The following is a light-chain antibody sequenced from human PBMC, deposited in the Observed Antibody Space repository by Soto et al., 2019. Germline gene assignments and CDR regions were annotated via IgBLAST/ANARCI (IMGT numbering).Light chain of an antibody. J-gene: IGLJ2*01. Sequence: QSVLTQPASVSASPGQSITISCTATSNDVGFSKFVSWYQQQPGKSPQVLVYEGTKRPSGVSLRFSGSHSVNAASLTISDIHIEDEADYYCCSYPTSGVVFGGGTKLIVL. CDR2: EGT. CDR3: CSYPTSGVV. V-gene: IGLV2-23*01. CDR1: SNDVGFSKF.